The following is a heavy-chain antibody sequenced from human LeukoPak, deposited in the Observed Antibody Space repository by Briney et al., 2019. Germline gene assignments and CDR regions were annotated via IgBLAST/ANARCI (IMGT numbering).Heavy chain of an antibody. V-gene: IGHV3-23*01. D-gene: IGHD1-26*01. CDR3: AKDLGLSVGSTPFDY. Sequence: GGSLRLSCAASGFTFSSHAMSWVRQAPGKGLEWVSGISGSGGVTYNADSVKGRFSISRDNSKNTVYLQMNSLRADDTAVYYCAKDLGLSVGSTPFDYWGQGALVTVSS. J-gene: IGHJ4*02. CDR2: ISGSGGVT. CDR1: GFTFSSHA.